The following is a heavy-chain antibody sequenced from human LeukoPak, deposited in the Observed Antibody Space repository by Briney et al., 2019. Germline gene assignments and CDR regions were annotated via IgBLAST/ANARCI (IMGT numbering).Heavy chain of an antibody. Sequence: NPGGSLRLSCAASGFTFSDYYMSWIRQAPGKGLEWVSYISSSGSTIYYADSVKGRFTISRDNAKNSLYLQMNSLRAEDTAVYYCARAGCSGGSCYAYYYYGMDVWGQGTTVTVSS. CDR3: ARAGCSGGSCYAYYYYGMDV. J-gene: IGHJ6*02. CDR1: GFTFSDYY. D-gene: IGHD2-15*01. V-gene: IGHV3-11*01. CDR2: ISSSGSTI.